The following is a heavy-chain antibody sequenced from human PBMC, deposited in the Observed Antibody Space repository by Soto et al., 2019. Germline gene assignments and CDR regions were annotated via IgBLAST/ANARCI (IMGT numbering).Heavy chain of an antibody. D-gene: IGHD3-10*01. V-gene: IGHV3-30-3*01. J-gene: IGHJ4*02. Sequence: QEQLVESGGGVVQPGRSLRLACAASGFIFSNHAMHWVRQAPGRGLEWVALISDDGTTEYYADSVKGRFTISRDNTKNPLYLEMTSLRVDDTAVYYWSRTGSSWICRPNFGYWGQGTLVTVSS. CDR2: ISDDGTTE. CDR1: GFIFSNHA. CDR3: SRTGSSWICRPNFGY.